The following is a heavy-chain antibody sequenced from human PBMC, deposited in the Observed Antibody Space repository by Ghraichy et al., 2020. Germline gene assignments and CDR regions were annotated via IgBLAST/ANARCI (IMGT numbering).Heavy chain of an antibody. Sequence: GGSLRLTCAASGFTFSSYGMHWVRQAPGKGLEWVAVIWYDGSNKYYADSVKGRFTISRDNSKNTLYLQMNSLRAEDTAVYYCAREAYSGSYRLGYWGQGTLVTVSS. D-gene: IGHD1-26*01. CDR3: AREAYSGSYRLGY. V-gene: IGHV3-33*01. CDR2: IWYDGSNK. CDR1: GFTFSSYG. J-gene: IGHJ4*02.